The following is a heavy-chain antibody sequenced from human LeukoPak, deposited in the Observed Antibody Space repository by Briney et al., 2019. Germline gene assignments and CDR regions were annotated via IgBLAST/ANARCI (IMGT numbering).Heavy chain of an antibody. V-gene: IGHV3-66*01. CDR1: GFTFSSNY. CDR2: IYSGGST. D-gene: IGHD4-11*01. Sequence: GGSLRLSCAASGFTFSSNYMSWVRQAPGKGLEWVSVIYSGGSTYYADSVKGRFTISRDNSKNTLYIQMNSLRAEDTAVYYCAREAPTGVDHENDAFDIWGQGTMVTVSS. J-gene: IGHJ3*02. CDR3: AREAPTGVDHENDAFDI.